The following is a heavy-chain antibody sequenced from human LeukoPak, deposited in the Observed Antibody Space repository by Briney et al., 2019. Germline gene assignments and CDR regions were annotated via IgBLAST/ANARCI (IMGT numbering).Heavy chain of an antibody. CDR1: GGSISSSSYY. D-gene: IGHD3-9*01. Sequence: SETLSLTCTVSGGSISSSSYYWGWIRQPPGKGLEWIGSIYYSGSTYYNPSFKSRVTISVGTSKNQFSLKLSSVTAADTAVYYCARGKGYYDILTGYHAFNWFDPWGQGTLVTVSS. V-gene: IGHV4-39*07. CDR2: IYYSGST. J-gene: IGHJ5*02. CDR3: ARGKGYYDILTGYHAFNWFDP.